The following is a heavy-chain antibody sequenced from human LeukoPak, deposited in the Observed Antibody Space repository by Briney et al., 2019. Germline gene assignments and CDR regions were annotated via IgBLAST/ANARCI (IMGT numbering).Heavy chain of an antibody. CDR2: IIPIFGTA. V-gene: IGHV1-69*05. CDR1: GGTFSSYA. J-gene: IGHJ4*02. D-gene: IGHD3-10*01. Sequence: SVKVSCKASGGTFSSYAISWVRQAPGQGLEWMGGIIPIFGTANYAQKFQGRVTITTDESTSTAYMELSSLRSEDTAVYYCAKALWFGELFYFDYWGLGTLVTVSS. CDR3: AKALWFGELFYFDY.